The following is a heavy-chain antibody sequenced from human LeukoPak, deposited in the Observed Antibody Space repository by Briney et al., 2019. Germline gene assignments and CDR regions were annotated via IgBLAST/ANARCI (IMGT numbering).Heavy chain of an antibody. CDR1: GYSFTSYW. CDR2: IYPGDSDT. J-gene: IGHJ4*02. V-gene: IGHV5-51*01. Sequence: GESLKISCKGSGYSFTSYWIGWVRQMPGKGLEWMGIIYPGDSDTRYSPSFQGQVTISADKSISTAYLQWSSLKASDTAMYYCARRSDYSNYRGEFDYWGQGTLVTVSS. CDR3: ARRSDYSNYRGEFDY. D-gene: IGHD4-11*01.